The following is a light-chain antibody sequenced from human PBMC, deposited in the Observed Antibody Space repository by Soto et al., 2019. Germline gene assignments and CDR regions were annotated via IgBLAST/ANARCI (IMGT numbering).Light chain of an antibody. CDR2: DVS. CDR1: SSDIGNYNY. CDR3: TSYTIATTWV. V-gene: IGLV2-14*03. Sequence: SVLTQPASVSGSPGQSITIPCTGSSSDIGNYNYVSWYQQQHPGKAPKLMIYDVSTRPSGVSIRFSGSKSGNTASLTISGLQAEDEAFYYCTSYTIATTWVFGGGTKLTVL. J-gene: IGLJ3*02.